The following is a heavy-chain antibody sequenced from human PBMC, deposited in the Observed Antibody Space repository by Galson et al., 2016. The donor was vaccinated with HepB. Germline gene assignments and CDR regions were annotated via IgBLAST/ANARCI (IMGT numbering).Heavy chain of an antibody. CDR2: ISYDGINE. CDR3: STGPDARSGWNLSPILDH. Sequence: SLRLSCAASGFTFSTYGMHWVRQAPGKGLEWVAVISYDGINEYYAGPVKGRFTISRDNSKNTLYLQMNSLRADDTAVYFCSTGPDARSGWNLSPILDHWGQGTLVTVSS. D-gene: IGHD6-19*01. J-gene: IGHJ4*02. V-gene: IGHV3-30*03. CDR1: GFTFSTYG.